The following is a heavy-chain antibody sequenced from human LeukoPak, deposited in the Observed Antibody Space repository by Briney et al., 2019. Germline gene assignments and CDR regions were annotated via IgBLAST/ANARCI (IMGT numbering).Heavy chain of an antibody. CDR1: GYTLTASG. CDR3: AKNTTGGYSDY. J-gene: IGHJ4*02. D-gene: IGHD2-21*01. CDR2: FNTYNGFS. V-gene: IGHV1-18*01. Sequence: ASVKVSCKTSGYTLTASGITWVRQAPGQGLEWMGGFNTYNGFSKYARKLQGRVTMTADTSKSTAYMELSSLSSDDTAVYYCAKNTTGGYSDYWGQGPLVTVSS.